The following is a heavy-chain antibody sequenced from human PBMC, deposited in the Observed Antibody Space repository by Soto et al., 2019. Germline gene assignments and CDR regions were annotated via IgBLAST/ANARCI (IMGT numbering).Heavy chain of an antibody. V-gene: IGHV1-18*01. D-gene: IGHD3-16*01. Sequence: QVQLVQSAGEVKKPGASVKVSCKASGYTFIRYGITWVRQAPGQGLEWMGWISPYNDYTSYAQKLQGRVTMTTDTARSIVSMELWGLKADDAAVYYCARGGYYDYSGGKLGHYGLDVWGQGTSVTVSS. J-gene: IGHJ6*02. CDR1: GYTFIRYG. CDR3: ARGGYYDYSGGKLGHYGLDV. CDR2: ISPYNDYT.